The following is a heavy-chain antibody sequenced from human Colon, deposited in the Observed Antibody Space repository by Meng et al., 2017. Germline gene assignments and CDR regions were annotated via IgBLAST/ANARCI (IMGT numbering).Heavy chain of an antibody. D-gene: IGHD2-15*01. CDR1: GGSMSGYY. CDR2: IYSSGKT. J-gene: IGHJ5*02. Sequence: QGQVRESGPGLGKPLYPLSRICTVSGGSMSGYYWNWIRQPAGKGLEWIGHIYSSGKTNYNPSLKSRVTMSVDSSKNQFSLNLTSVTAADTAVYFCARVLRFCTGGICSNWFDPWGQGTLVTVSS. CDR3: ARVLRFCTGGICSNWFDP. V-gene: IGHV4-4*07.